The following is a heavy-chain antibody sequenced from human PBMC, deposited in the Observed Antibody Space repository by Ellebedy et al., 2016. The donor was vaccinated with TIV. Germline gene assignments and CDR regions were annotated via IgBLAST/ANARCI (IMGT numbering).Heavy chain of an antibody. CDR1: GFTFSNYW. J-gene: IGHJ4*02. D-gene: IGHD6-19*01. CDR2: ISYSGADT. V-gene: IGHV3-23*01. Sequence: GESLKISCAASGFTFSNYWLSWVRQAPGKGLEWVSGISYSGADTYYADSVKGRFTITRDSSKNTVYLQMNSLRAEDTAVYYCAKDSVAGTTVPVYFDYWGQGTLVSVSS. CDR3: AKDSVAGTTVPVYFDY.